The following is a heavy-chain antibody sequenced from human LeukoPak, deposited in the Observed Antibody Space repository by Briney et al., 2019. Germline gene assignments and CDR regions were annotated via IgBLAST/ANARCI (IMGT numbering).Heavy chain of an antibody. D-gene: IGHD3-16*02. CDR3: ARDNGAFGGVVALGGMDV. V-gene: IGHV4-39*07. CDR1: GGSISSSSYY. Sequence: PSETLSLTCTVSGGSISSSSYYWGWIRQPPGKGLEWIGSIFYSGSTNYNPSLKSRVTVSVDTSKNQFSLKLSSVTAADSAVYYCARDNGAFGGVVALGGMDVWGQGTTVTVSS. J-gene: IGHJ6*02. CDR2: IFYSGST.